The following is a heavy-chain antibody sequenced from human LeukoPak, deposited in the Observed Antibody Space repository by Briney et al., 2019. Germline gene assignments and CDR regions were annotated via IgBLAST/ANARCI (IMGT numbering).Heavy chain of an antibody. V-gene: IGHV4-34*01. CDR2: INHSGST. CDR1: GGSFSGYY. CDR3: ARELAARPPFIDY. J-gene: IGHJ4*02. D-gene: IGHD6-6*01. Sequence: PSETLSLTCAVYGGSFSGYYWSWIRQPPGKGLEWIGEINHSGSTNYNPSLKSRVTISVDTSKNQFSLKLSSVTAADTAVYYCARELAARPPFIDYWGQGTLVTVSS.